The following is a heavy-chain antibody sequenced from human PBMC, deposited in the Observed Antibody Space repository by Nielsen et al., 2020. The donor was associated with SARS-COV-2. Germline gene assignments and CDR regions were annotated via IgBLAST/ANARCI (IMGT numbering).Heavy chain of an antibody. D-gene: IGHD2-15*01. Sequence: LSLTCAASGFTFSDSYMSWIRLAPGKGLEWISYISASGSYTNYADSLRGRFTISRDNAKNSLYLQMNSLRAEDTAMYYCAKSGNCNGGICYSTEYFQDWGQGTLVTVSS. J-gene: IGHJ1*01. CDR3: AKSGNCNGGICYSTEYFQD. V-gene: IGHV3-11*03. CDR2: ISASGSYT. CDR1: GFTFSDSY.